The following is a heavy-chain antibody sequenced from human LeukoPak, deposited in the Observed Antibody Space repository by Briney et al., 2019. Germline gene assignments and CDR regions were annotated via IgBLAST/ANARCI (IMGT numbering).Heavy chain of an antibody. J-gene: IGHJ4*02. Sequence: PSETLSLTCTVSGGSISSYYWSWIRQPPGKGLEWIAYIYSSGSTNYNPSLKSRVTMSVDTSKNQFSLKLSSVTAADTAVYYCARVLRAASWRSYDYWGQGSLVTVSS. V-gene: IGHV4-59*01. CDR3: ARVLRAASWRSYDY. CDR2: IYSSGST. D-gene: IGHD5-18*01. CDR1: GGSISSYY.